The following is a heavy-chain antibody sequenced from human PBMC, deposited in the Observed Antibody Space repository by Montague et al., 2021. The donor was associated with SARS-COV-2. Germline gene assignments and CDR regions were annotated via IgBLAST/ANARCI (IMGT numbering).Heavy chain of an antibody. CDR2: IQQDGSKK. J-gene: IGHJ4*02. CDR3: ARDLSGSQYLYYFDY. V-gene: IGHV3-7*01. Sequence: YLRLSCAASGFTFSNYWMSWVRQAPGKGLEWVANIQQDGSKKYYVDSVKGRFTISGDNAKKSLYLQMNSLRAEDTALYYCARDLSGSQYLYYFDYWGQGTLVTVSS. D-gene: IGHD3-3*01. CDR1: GFTFSNYW.